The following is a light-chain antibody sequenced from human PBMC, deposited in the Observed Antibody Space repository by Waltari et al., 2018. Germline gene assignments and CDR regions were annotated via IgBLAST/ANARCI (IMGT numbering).Light chain of an antibody. Sequence: DVVMTQSPLSLPVTLGQPASISCWSSESLLYKDGNTYLSWFHQRPGQSPRRLIYEVSNRDAGVPDRFSGSGSGTDFTLKIRRVEAEDVGVYYCMQGTAWPWTFGQGTEVEIK. CDR3: MQGTAWPWT. CDR1: ESLLYKDGNTY. V-gene: IGKV2-30*01. CDR2: EVS. J-gene: IGKJ1*01.